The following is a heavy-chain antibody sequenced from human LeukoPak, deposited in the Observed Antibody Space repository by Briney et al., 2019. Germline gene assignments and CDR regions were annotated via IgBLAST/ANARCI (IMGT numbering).Heavy chain of an antibody. D-gene: IGHD6-19*01. Sequence: PSETLSLTCAVSGYSISSGYYWGWIRQPPGKGLEWIGSIYHSGSTYYNPSLKSRVTISVDTSKNQFSLKLSSVTAADTAVYYCARTTIAVAGLDWFDPWGQGTLVTVS. CDR1: GYSISSGYY. CDR2: IYHSGST. J-gene: IGHJ5*02. V-gene: IGHV4-38-2*01. CDR3: ARTTIAVAGLDWFDP.